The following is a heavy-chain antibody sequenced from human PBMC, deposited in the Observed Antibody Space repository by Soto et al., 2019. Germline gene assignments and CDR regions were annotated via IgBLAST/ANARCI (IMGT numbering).Heavy chain of an antibody. V-gene: IGHV3-33*01. CDR2: IWYDGTNK. Sequence: PGGSLRLSCAASGFTFNTYAMHWVRQAPGRGLEWVAVIWYDGTNKEYADSVKGRFTISRDNSKNTLYLQMNSLRAEDTAVYYCATFTFGGVDSWGQGTLVTSPQ. CDR3: ATFTFGGVDS. CDR1: GFTFNTYA. J-gene: IGHJ4*02. D-gene: IGHD3-16*01.